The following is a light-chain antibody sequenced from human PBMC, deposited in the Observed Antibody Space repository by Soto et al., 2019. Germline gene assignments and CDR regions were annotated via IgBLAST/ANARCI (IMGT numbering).Light chain of an antibody. CDR2: DVS. CDR3: SSYTSSSTLVV. Sequence: QSVLTKPASVSGSPGQSITISCTGTSSDVGGYNYVSWYQQHPGKAPKLMIYDVSNRPSGVSNRFSGSKSGNTASLNISGLQAEDEADYYRSSYTSSSTLVVFGGGTKLTVL. J-gene: IGLJ2*01. V-gene: IGLV2-14*01. CDR1: SSDVGGYNY.